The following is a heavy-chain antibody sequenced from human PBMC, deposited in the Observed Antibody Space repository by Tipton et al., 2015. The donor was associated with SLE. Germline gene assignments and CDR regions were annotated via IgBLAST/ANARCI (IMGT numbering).Heavy chain of an antibody. Sequence: TLSLTCTVSGGSISSYYWSWIRQPPGRGLEWIGYIYYSGIPYYNPSLKSRVTIPVDTSKNHFSLKLSSVTAADTAVYYCARRDGYNGDDAFDLWGQGTMVIVSS. V-gene: IGHV4-59*01. CDR2: IYYSGIP. CDR3: ARRDGYNGDDAFDL. J-gene: IGHJ3*01. CDR1: GGSISSYY. D-gene: IGHD5-24*01.